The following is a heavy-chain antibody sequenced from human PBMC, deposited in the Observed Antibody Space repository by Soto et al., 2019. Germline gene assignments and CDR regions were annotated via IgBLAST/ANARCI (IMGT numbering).Heavy chain of an antibody. J-gene: IGHJ4*02. CDR1: GFTFSSYS. CDR3: ARHLNSIAVAVSY. Sequence: GGSLRLSCAASGFTFSSYSMNWVRQAPGKGLEWVSSISSSSSYIYYADSVKGRFTISRDNAKNSLYLQMNSLRAEDTAVYYCARHLNSIAVAVSYWGQGTLVTVSS. CDR2: ISSSSSYI. V-gene: IGHV3-21*01. D-gene: IGHD6-19*01.